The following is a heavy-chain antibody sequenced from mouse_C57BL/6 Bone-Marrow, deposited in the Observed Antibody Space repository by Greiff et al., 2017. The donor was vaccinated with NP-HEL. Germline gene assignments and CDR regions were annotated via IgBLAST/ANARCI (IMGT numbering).Heavy chain of an antibody. D-gene: IGHD1-1*01. V-gene: IGHV1-64*01. CDR2: IHPNSGST. CDR3: AKLTTVVARSDY. CDR1: GYTFTSYW. Sequence: VQLQQPGAELVKPGASVQLSCKASGYTFTSYWMHWVKQRPGQGLEWIGMIHPNSGSTNYNEKFKSKATLTVDKSTSTAYMQLSSLTSEDSAVYYCAKLTTVVARSDYWGQGTTLTVSS. J-gene: IGHJ2*01.